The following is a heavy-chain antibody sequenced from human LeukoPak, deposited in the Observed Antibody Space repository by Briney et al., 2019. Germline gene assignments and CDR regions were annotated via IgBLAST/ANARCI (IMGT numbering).Heavy chain of an antibody. Sequence: PSETLSLTCTVSGVSISSYYWSWIRQPPGKGLEWIGYIYYSGSTNYNPSLKSRVTISVDTSKNQFSLKLSSVAAADTAVYYCARGNRVATTLWGQGTLVTVSS. D-gene: IGHD5-12*01. CDR1: GVSISSYY. J-gene: IGHJ4*02. CDR3: ARGNRVATTL. CDR2: IYYSGST. V-gene: IGHV4-59*01.